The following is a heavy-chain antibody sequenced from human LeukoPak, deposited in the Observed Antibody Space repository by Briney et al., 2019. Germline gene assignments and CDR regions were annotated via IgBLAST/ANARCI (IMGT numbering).Heavy chain of an antibody. CDR1: GGSLSSGGYY. D-gene: IGHD3-22*01. CDR2: IYYSGST. V-gene: IGHV4-31*03. CDR3: ARDKSSGYYYPGYFDY. J-gene: IGHJ4*02. Sequence: SETLSLTCTVSGGSLSSGGYYWSWIRQHPGKGLEWIGYIYYSGSTYYNPSLKSRVTISVDTSKNQFSLKLSSVTAADTAVYYCARDKSSGYYYPGYFDYWGQGTLVTVSS.